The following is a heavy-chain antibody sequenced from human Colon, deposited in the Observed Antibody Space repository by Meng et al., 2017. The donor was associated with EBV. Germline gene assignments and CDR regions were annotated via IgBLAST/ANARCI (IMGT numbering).Heavy chain of an antibody. V-gene: IGHV4-39*01. CDR2: IYHSGST. Sequence: LKSQKSRPGLLKPSQTLSLTCTVSGGSISSSHYYWGWVRQPPGKGLQWIGTIYHSGSTSYNPSLQSRVTMFVDTSKNQFSLMLTSVTATDTAVYYCARRRGGSGRDCWGQGTLVTVSS. CDR1: GGSISSSHYY. CDR3: ARRRGGSGRDC. J-gene: IGHJ4*02. D-gene: IGHD3-10*01.